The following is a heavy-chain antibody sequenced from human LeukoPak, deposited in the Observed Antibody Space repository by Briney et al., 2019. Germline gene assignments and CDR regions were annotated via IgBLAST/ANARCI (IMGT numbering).Heavy chain of an antibody. D-gene: IGHD4-17*01. Sequence: GGSLRLSCATSGFSFSSHAMTWVRQAPGKGLEWLSAISINGDDTYYADSVKGRFTISRDNSKNTLYLQMNSRSADDTAMYYCANEIRPNDYWGQGTLVTVSS. CDR2: ISINGDDT. CDR3: ANEIRPNDY. V-gene: IGHV3-23*01. J-gene: IGHJ4*02. CDR1: GFSFSSHA.